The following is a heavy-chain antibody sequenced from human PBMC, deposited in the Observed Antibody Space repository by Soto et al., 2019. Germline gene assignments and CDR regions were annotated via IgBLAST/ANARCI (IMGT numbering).Heavy chain of an antibody. CDR2: ISPSSDAI. CDR1: GFTFSTYS. Sequence: GGSLRLSCAASGFTFSTYSMNWVRQAPGKGLEWVSYISPSSDAIYYADSVKGRFTISRDNAKNSLYLQMNSLRAGDTAVYYCARAEQGYYYGMDVWGQGTTVTVSS. J-gene: IGHJ6*02. V-gene: IGHV3-48*01. CDR3: ARAEQGYYYGMDV.